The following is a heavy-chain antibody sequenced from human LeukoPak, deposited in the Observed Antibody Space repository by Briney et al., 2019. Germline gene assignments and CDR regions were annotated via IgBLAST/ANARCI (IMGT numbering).Heavy chain of an antibody. CDR1: GGSISSYY. J-gene: IGHJ4*02. CDR2: IYYSGST. D-gene: IGHD2-21*02. Sequence: SETLSLTCTVSGGSISSYYWSWIRQPPGKGLEWIGYIYYSGSTNYNPSLKSRVTISVDTSKNQFSLKLSSVTAADTAVYYCARFVVVTAMFDYWGQGTLVTVSS. V-gene: IGHV4-59*01. CDR3: ARFVVVTAMFDY.